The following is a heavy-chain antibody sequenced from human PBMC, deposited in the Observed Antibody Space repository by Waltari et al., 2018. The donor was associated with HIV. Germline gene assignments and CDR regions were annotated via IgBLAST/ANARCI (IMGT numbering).Heavy chain of an antibody. D-gene: IGHD5-18*01. Sequence: EVQLVESGGGLVQPGGSLRLSCAASGFTFSSYSMTWVRQAPGKGLEWVSYISSSSSTIYYADSVKGRFTISRDNAKNSLYLQMNSLRAEDTAVYYCAREPRRIQLPYYFDYWGQGTLVTVSS. CDR1: GFTFSSYS. V-gene: IGHV3-48*01. J-gene: IGHJ4*02. CDR3: AREPRRIQLPYYFDY. CDR2: ISSSSSTI.